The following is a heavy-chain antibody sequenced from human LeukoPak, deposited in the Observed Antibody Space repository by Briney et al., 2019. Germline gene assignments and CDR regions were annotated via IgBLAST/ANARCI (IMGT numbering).Heavy chain of an antibody. CDR1: GYTFTGYH. D-gene: IGHD2-2*02. V-gene: IGHV1-2*02. J-gene: IGHJ4*02. CDR3: ARDLGIEVPAAILYYFDY. CDR2: INPNSGGT. Sequence: ASVKVSCKASGYTFTGYHMHWVRQAPGQGLEWMGWINPNSGGTNYAQKFQGRVTMTRDTSISTAYMELSRLRSDDTAVYYCARDLGIEVPAAILYYFDYWGQGTLVTVSS.